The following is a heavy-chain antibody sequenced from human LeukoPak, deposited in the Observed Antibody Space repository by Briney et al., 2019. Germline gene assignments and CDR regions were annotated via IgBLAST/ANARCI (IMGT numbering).Heavy chain of an antibody. Sequence: AGGSLRLSCAASGFTFSSYAMSWVRQAPGKGLEWVANINQNGGEKYYVDSVKGRFTISRDNGKNSLYLQMNSLRAEDTAVYYCARYRHLGYWGQGTLVTVSS. CDR3: ARYRHLGY. V-gene: IGHV3-7*01. CDR1: GFTFSSYA. CDR2: INQNGGEK. J-gene: IGHJ4*02.